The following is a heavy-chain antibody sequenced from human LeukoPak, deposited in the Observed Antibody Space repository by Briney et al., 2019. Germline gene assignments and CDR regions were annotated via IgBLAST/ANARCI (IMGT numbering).Heavy chain of an antibody. CDR2: IYSDGSRT. D-gene: IGHD1-26*01. CDR3: TRSGRGGAFDI. Sequence: GGSLRLSCAASRFTFSTYWMHWVRQGPGKGLVWVSRIYSDGSRTNNADSVKGRFTISGDNAKNTLYLQMSSLRAEDTAVYYCTRSGRGGAFDIWGQGTMVTASS. J-gene: IGHJ3*02. CDR1: RFTFSTYW. V-gene: IGHV3-74*01.